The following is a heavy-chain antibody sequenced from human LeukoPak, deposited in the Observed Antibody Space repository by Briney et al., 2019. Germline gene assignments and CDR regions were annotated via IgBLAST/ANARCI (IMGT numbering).Heavy chain of an antibody. CDR2: IDTAGGT. V-gene: IGHV3-13*04. CDR3: ARRRYGLGSYSDAFDI. J-gene: IGHJ3*02. CDR1: GFTFISYD. D-gene: IGHD3-10*01. Sequence: GGSLRLSCAASGFTFISYDMHWVRQPTGKGLEWVSGIDTAGGTYYAGSVKGRFTISRENAKNSLSLQMDSLRAGDTAVYYCARRRYGLGSYSDAFDIWGQGTMVTVSS.